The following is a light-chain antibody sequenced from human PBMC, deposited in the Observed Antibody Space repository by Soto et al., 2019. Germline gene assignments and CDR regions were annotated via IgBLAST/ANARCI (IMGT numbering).Light chain of an antibody. J-gene: IGKJ1*01. CDR1: QGISCY. CDR2: AAS. CDR3: QQLNSYPWT. V-gene: IGKV1-9*01. Sequence: IPLTQSPSSLSASVGDRVTITCRASQGISCYLAWYQQKPGKAPKLLIYAASTLQSGVPSRFSGSGSGTDFTLTISSLQPEDFATYYCQQLNSYPWTFGQGTKVEIK.